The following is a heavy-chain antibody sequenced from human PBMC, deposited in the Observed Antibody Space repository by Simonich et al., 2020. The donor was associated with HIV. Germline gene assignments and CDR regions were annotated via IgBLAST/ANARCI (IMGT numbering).Heavy chain of an antibody. CDR1: GASFNAYY. CDR2: INHRRST. J-gene: IGHJ6*03. Sequence: QVQLQQWGAGLLKPSETLSLTCAVYGASFNAYYWSWIRQSPGKGLEWIGEINHRRSTKYKPSLKSRLTLSADTSKNQFSLKLTSVTAADTAVYYCARGIRAGDFYSQYYYYMDVWGKGTTVIVSS. D-gene: IGHD2-21*02. CDR3: ARGIRAGDFYSQYYYYMDV. V-gene: IGHV4-34*01.